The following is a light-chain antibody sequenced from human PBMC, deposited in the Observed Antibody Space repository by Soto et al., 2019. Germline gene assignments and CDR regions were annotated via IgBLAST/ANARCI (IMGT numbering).Light chain of an antibody. Sequence: QSVLTQPPSASGTPGQRVTISCSGSGSNIGGNSVNWYQHLPGTAPKILMYSDDERPSGVPDRFSGSKSGTSASLAISGLQSEDEADYYCAAWDDNLNGPVFGGGTKLTVL. CDR2: SDD. CDR3: AAWDDNLNGPV. V-gene: IGLV1-44*01. CDR1: GSNIGGNS. J-gene: IGLJ2*01.